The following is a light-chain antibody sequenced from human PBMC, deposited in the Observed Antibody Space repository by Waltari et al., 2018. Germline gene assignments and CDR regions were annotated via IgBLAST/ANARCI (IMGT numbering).Light chain of an antibody. CDR1: KNDIGTYNF. CDR3: CSYAGGSRVI. Sequence: QSALTQPASLSGSPGQSITIPCAGTKNDIGTYNFVSWFQQFPGQAPKLIVSEATTRPSGVSYRFSGSKSGNTASLTISGLQAEDEADYYCCSYAGGSRVIFGGGTKLTVL. V-gene: IGLV2-23*01. J-gene: IGLJ2*01. CDR2: EAT.